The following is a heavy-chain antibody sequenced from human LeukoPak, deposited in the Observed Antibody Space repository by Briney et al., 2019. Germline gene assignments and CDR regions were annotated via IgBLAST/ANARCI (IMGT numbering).Heavy chain of an antibody. V-gene: IGHV1-46*01. CDR3: ARACFYDSAYYVPLGFDY. CDR1: GYTFTNYY. D-gene: IGHD3-22*01. Sequence: ASVKVSCKASGYTFTNYYLHWVRQAPGQGLEWMGIINPGGDATTYAQRFQGRVTMTRDTSTSTVYMELSSLRSEDTAVYYCARACFYDSAYYVPLGFDYWGRGTLVTVSS. CDR2: INPGGDAT. J-gene: IGHJ4*02.